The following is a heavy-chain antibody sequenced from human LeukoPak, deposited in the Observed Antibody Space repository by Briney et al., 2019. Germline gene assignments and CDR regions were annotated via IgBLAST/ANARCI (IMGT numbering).Heavy chain of an antibody. CDR2: INGDGSNT. V-gene: IGHV3-74*01. D-gene: IGHD1-14*01. CDR1: GFTFSRNW. Sequence: PGGSLRLSCAASGFTFSRNWMHWVRQAPGKGLVWVSRINGDGSNTNYADSVEGRFTVSRDNVKNTLYLQMNSLRAEDTAVYYCARNHDYYFGMDVWGQGTTVTVSS. J-gene: IGHJ6*02. CDR3: ARNHDYYFGMDV.